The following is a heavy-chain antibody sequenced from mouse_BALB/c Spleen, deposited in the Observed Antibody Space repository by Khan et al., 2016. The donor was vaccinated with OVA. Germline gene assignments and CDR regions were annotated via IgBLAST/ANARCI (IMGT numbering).Heavy chain of an antibody. D-gene: IGHD1-1*01. V-gene: IGHV3-2*02. CDR2: IRYSGNT. CDR1: GYSITSDYA. J-gene: IGHJ2*01. CDR3: ARIYGGDFDY. Sequence: VQLKQSGPGLVKPSQSLSLTCTVTGYSITSDYAWNWIRQFPGNKLEWMGHIRYSGNTKYNPSLKSRISITRDTSKNQFFLQLNSVTTEDTATYYCARIYGGDFDYWGQGTTLTGSS.